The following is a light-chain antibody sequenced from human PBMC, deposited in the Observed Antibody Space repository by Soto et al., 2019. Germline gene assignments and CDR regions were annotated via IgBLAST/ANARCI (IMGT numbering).Light chain of an antibody. CDR1: SSDVGGYNY. CDR2: EVS. J-gene: IGLJ3*02. CDR3: RSYTSGSTLVV. V-gene: IGLV2-14*01. Sequence: QSALTQPASVSGSPGQSITISCTGTSSDVGGYNYVSWYQQHPGKAPKLMIYEVSNRPSGLSNRFSGSKSGNTASLTISGLQAEDEADYYCRSYTSGSTLVVFGGGTTLTVL.